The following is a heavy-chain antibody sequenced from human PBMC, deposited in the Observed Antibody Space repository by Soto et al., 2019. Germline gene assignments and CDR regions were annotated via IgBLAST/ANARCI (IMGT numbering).Heavy chain of an antibody. CDR3: ASVRGGYYYAMDV. V-gene: IGHV4-4*02. CDR2: IYHSGST. J-gene: IGHJ6*02. Sequence: QVQLQESGPGLVKPSGTLSLTCAVSGGSISSSNWWSWVRQPPGKGLEWIGEIYHSGSTNYNPSLKSRVTXSXDXXKNQVSLKLSSVTAADTAVYYCASVRGGYYYAMDVWGQGTTVTVSS. D-gene: IGHD3-10*02. CDR1: GGSISSSNW.